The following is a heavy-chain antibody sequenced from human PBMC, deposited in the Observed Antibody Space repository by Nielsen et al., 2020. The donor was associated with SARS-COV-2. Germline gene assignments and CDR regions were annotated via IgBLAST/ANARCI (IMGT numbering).Heavy chain of an antibody. J-gene: IGHJ6*03. CDR2: IDPSDSYT. Sequence: VRQMPGKGLEWMGRIDPSDSYTDYSPSFQGHVTISVDTSISTASLQWSSLKASDTAMYYCARLEYCSSTSCYLDYYYYMDVWGKGTTVTVSS. D-gene: IGHD2-2*01. CDR3: ARLEYCSSTSCYLDYYYYMDV. V-gene: IGHV5-10-1*01.